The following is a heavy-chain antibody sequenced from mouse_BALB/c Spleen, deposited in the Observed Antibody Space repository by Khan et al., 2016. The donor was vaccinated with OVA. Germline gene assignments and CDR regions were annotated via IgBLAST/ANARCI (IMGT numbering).Heavy chain of an antibody. CDR3: SRSLDYSCRYALDY. V-gene: IGHV3-2*02. CDR2: ISSSGST. J-gene: IGHJ4*01. D-gene: IGHD2-12*01. Sequence: EVELVESGPGLVKPSQSLSLTCTVTAYSITSDYAWNWLRQFPGNKLEWMGYISSSGSTSYNPSLKSRISITRVTSKNQFFLQLKSVTTEDTATYYCSRSLDYSCRYALDYWGRGTTVTVSS. CDR1: AYSITSDYA.